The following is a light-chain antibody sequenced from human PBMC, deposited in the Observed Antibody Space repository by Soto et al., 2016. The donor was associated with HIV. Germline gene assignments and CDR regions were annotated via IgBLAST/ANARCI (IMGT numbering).Light chain of an antibody. CDR3: QVGDSTSDHSHVV. CDR1: NIGSKN. CDR2: DDS. J-gene: IGLJ2*01. Sequence: SYVLTQPPSVSVAPGTAARITCGESNIGSKNVHWYKQKPGQAPVLVVYDDSDRPSGIPERFSGSNSGNTATLTISRVEAGDEADYYCQVGDSTSDHSHVVFGGGTKVTVL. V-gene: IGLV3-21*01.